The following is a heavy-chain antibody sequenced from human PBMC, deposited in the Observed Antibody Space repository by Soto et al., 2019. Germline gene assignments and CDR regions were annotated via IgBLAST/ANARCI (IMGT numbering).Heavy chain of an antibody. Sequence: GGSLRLSCAASGFTFSSYDMHWVRQATGKGLEWVSAIGTAGDQYYPGTVKGRFTISRENAKNSLYLQMNSLRAGDTAVYYCARGGWGAFDIWGQGTMVTVSS. CDR2: IGTAGDQ. CDR1: GFTFSSYD. V-gene: IGHV3-13*05. J-gene: IGHJ3*02. D-gene: IGHD7-27*01. CDR3: ARGGWGAFDI.